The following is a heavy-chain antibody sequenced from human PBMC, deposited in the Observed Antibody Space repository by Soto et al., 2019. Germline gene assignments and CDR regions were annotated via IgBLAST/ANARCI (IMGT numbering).Heavy chain of an antibody. V-gene: IGHV1-18*01. J-gene: IGHJ6*02. CDR2: ISAYNGNT. CDR3: ARAGYCISTSCYAWNYYYGMDV. CDR1: GYTFTIYG. Sequence: QVQLVQSGAEVKKPGASVKVSCKASGYTFTIYGISWVRQAPGQGLEWMGWISAYNGNTNYAQKLQGRVTRTTDTTKSTAYMELRSLRSDDTAVYYCARAGYCISTSCYAWNYYYGMDVWGQGTTVTVSS. D-gene: IGHD2-2*01.